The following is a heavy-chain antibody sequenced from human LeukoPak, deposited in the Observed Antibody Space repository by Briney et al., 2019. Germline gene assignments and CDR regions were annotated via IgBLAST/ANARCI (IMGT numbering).Heavy chain of an antibody. Sequence: GGSLRLSCAASGFTFGSYAMHWVRQAPGKGLEWVAVISYDGSNKYYADSVKGRFTISRDNSKNTLYLQMNSLRAEDTAVYYCARDHVLRFLEWSPYFDYWGQGTLVTVSS. CDR2: ISYDGSNK. V-gene: IGHV3-30*04. CDR3: ARDHVLRFLEWSPYFDY. D-gene: IGHD3-3*01. CDR1: GFTFGSYA. J-gene: IGHJ4*02.